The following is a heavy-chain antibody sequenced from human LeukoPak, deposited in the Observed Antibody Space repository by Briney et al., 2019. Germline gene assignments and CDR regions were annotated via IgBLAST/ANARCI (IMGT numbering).Heavy chain of an antibody. CDR2: IYSGGST. CDR3: ASISLGPGSYGYYYYGMDV. Sequence: GGSLRLSCAASGFTVSSNYMSWVRQAPGKGLEWVSVIYSGGSTYYADSVKGRFTISRDNSKNTLYLQMNSLRAEDTAVYYCASISLGPGSYGYYYYGMDVWGQGTTVTVSS. V-gene: IGHV3-53*01. J-gene: IGHJ6*02. CDR1: GFTVSSNY. D-gene: IGHD3-10*01.